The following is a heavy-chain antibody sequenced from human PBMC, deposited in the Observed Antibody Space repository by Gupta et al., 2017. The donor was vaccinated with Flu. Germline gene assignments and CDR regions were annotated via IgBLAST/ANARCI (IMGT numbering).Heavy chain of an antibody. CDR1: ASTFANYY. CDR2: INPSGDRT. V-gene: IGHV1-46*01. Sequence: QVQLVQSGAEVKKSGASVKVSCTASASTFANYYIPWVRQAPGQGLEWMGIINPSGDRTTYAQKFQGRVTMTRDTSTRTVYMELSSLRSDDTAVYFCAGYNGGNCYSGGCWFDPWGQGTLVTVSS. CDR3: AGYNGGNCYSGGCWFDP. D-gene: IGHD2-21*02. J-gene: IGHJ5*02.